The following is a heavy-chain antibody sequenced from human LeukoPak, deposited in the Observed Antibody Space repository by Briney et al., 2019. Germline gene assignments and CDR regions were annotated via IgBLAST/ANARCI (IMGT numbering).Heavy chain of an antibody. CDR1: GFTFSNFA. CDR2: IYGSSGDT. D-gene: IGHD3-3*01. Sequence: GSLRLSCAAAGFTFSNFAMTWVRQAPGKGLEWVSSIYGSSGDTFYADSVKGRFTISRDNSKNTLYLQMNSLRAEDTALYYCAKDSYYDFWSGYRTYGMDVWGQGTTVTVSS. J-gene: IGHJ6*02. V-gene: IGHV3-23*01. CDR3: AKDSYYDFWSGYRTYGMDV.